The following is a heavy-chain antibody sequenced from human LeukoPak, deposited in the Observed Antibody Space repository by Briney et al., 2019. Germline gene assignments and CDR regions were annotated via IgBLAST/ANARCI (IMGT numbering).Heavy chain of an antibody. Sequence: ASLKVSCKTSGYTFTHYVISWVRQAPGQGLEWMGGIIPIFGTANYAQKFQGRVTITADKSTSTAYMELSSLRSEDTAVYYCARDPYDFWSGYAYYFDYWGQGTLVTVSS. CDR3: ARDPYDFWSGYAYYFDY. J-gene: IGHJ4*02. V-gene: IGHV1-69*06. CDR1: GYTFTHYV. D-gene: IGHD3-3*01. CDR2: IIPIFGTA.